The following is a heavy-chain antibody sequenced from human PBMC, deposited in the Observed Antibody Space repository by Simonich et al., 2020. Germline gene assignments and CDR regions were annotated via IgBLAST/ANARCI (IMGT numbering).Heavy chain of an antibody. D-gene: IGHD7-27*01. V-gene: IGHV1-2*02. CDR2: INPTSGGT. CDR1: GYTFTGYY. J-gene: IGHJ3*02. CDR3: ARGRLTGDKGAFDI. Sequence: QVQLVQSGAEVKKPGASVKVSCKASGYTFTGYYMHWVRQAPGQGLEGMGWINPTSGGTNYAQKFQGRVTMTRATSISTAYMELSRLRSDDTAVYYCARGRLTGDKGAFDIWGQGTMVTVSS.